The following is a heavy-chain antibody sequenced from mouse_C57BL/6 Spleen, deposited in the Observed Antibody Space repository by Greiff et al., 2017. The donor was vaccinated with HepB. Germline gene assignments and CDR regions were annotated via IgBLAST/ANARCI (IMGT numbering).Heavy chain of an antibody. V-gene: IGHV1-64*01. CDR2: IHPNSGST. CDR3: ARNDGYSYYAMDY. Sequence: QVQLQQSGAELVKPGASVKLSCKASRYTFTSYWMHWVKQRPGQGLEWIGMIHPNSGSTNYNEKFKSKATLTVDKSSSTAYMQLSSLTSEDSAVYYCARNDGYSYYAMDYWGQGTSVTVSS. D-gene: IGHD2-3*01. CDR1: RYTFTSYW. J-gene: IGHJ4*01.